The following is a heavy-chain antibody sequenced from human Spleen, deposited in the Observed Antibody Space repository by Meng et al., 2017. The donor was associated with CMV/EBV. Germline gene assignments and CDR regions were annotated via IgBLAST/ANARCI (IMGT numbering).Heavy chain of an antibody. V-gene: IGHV3-33*06. CDR2: IWYDGSKR. CDR1: SSEG. D-gene: IGHD3-3*01. CDR3: AKDVQITSFGVVLNFDFDH. Sequence: SSEGMHWVRKGQGKGLEWVAVIWYDGSKRYYGDSVKGRFTISRDNSKNTLYLQMNSLRAEDTAVYYCAKDVQITSFGVVLNFDFDHWGQGTLVTVSS. J-gene: IGHJ4*02.